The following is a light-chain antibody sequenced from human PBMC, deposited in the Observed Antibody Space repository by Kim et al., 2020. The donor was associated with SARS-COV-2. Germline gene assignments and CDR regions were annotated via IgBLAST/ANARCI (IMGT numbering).Light chain of an antibody. CDR1: SGHSTNA. Sequence: SVKLTCTLGSGHSTNAIAWHQQQPEKGPRYWMKLNSDGSHNKGDGIPDRFSGSSSGAERYLTISSLQSEDEADYYCQTWGTGIWVFGGGTKLTVL. J-gene: IGLJ3*02. CDR2: LNSDGSH. CDR3: QTWGTGIWV. V-gene: IGLV4-69*01.